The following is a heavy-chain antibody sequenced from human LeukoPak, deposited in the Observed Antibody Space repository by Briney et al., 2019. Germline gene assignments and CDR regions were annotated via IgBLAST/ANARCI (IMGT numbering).Heavy chain of an antibody. J-gene: IGHJ4*02. CDR3: ARDLAAAGHDY. D-gene: IGHD6-13*01. Sequence: ASVKVSCKASGYTFTSYDIHWVRQATGQGLGWMGWMNPNSGNTGYAQKFQGRVTMTRNTSISTAYMELSSLRSEDTAVYYCARDLAAAGHDYWGQGTLVTVSS. V-gene: IGHV1-8*01. CDR2: MNPNSGNT. CDR1: GYTFTSYD.